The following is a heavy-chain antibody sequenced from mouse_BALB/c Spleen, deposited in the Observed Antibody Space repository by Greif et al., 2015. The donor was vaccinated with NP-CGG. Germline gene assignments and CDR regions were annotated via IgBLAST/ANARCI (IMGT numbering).Heavy chain of an antibody. Sequence: DLVKPGASVKLSCKASGYTFTSYWINWIKQRPGQGLEWIGRIAPGSGSTYYNEMFKGKATLTVDTSSSTAYIQLSSLSSEDSAVYFCARDITTFDYWGQGTTLTVSS. CDR2: IAPGSGST. V-gene: IGHV1S41*01. D-gene: IGHD1-1*01. CDR1: GYTFTSYW. CDR3: ARDITTFDY. J-gene: IGHJ2*01.